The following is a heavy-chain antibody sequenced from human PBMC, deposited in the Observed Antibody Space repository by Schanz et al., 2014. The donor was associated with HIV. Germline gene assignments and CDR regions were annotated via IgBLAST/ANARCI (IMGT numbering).Heavy chain of an antibody. CDR1: GFTFSNYA. CDR2: ISYDGTNK. Sequence: QVQLVQSGGGVVQPGRSLRLSCAGSGFTFSNYAMHWVRQAPGKGLEWVAFISYDGTNKYYADSVKGRFTISRDNAKTSLYLQMNSLRDEDTAVYYCARAEEYYGMDVWGQGTTVTVSS. J-gene: IGHJ6*02. V-gene: IGHV3-30*03. CDR3: ARAEEYYGMDV.